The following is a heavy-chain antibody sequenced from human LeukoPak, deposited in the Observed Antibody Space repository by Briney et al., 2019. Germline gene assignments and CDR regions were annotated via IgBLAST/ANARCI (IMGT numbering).Heavy chain of an antibody. CDR3: ARGGYCSSTSCSSLDY. J-gene: IGHJ4*02. V-gene: IGHV4-34*01. CDR2: INHSGSN. CDR1: GGSFSGYY. Sequence: SETLSLSCAVYGGSFSGYYWSRVRQPPGKGLEWIGEINHSGSNNYNPSLKSRVTISVDTSKNQFSLKLSSVTAADTAVYYCARGGYCSSTSCSSLDYWGQGTLVTVSS. D-gene: IGHD2-2*01.